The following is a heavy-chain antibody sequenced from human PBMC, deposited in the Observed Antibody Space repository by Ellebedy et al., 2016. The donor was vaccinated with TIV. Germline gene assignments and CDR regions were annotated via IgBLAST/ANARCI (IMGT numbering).Heavy chain of an antibody. CDR1: GFTFSDYY. J-gene: IGHJ4*02. CDR2: ISSSGSTI. V-gene: IGHV3-11*01. Sequence: GESLKISCAASGFTFSDYYMSWIRQAPGKGLEWVSYISSSGSTIYYADSVKGRFTISRDNAKNSLYLQMNSLRAEDTAVYYCARDGRVRTIFGVVWGQGTLVTVSS. CDR3: ARDGRVRTIFGVV. D-gene: IGHD3-3*01.